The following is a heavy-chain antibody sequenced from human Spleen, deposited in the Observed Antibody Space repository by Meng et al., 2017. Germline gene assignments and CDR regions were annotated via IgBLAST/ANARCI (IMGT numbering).Heavy chain of an antibody. J-gene: IGHJ6*02. V-gene: IGHV4-61*01. CDR2: IHYSGST. D-gene: IGHD6-19*01. CDR3: ARDVIMGSSGWYGRYYAMDV. CDR1: GGSVSSHFNY. Sequence: SETLSLTCTVSGGSVSSHFNYWSWIRQSPGKGLEWIGYIHYSGSTNYNPSLKSRVTMSVDTSKNQFSVKLSSVTAADTAVYYCARDVIMGSSGWYGRYYAMDVWGQGTTVTVSS.